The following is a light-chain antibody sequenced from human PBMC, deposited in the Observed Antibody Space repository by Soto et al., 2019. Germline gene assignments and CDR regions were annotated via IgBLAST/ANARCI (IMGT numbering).Light chain of an antibody. V-gene: IGKV3-20*01. CDR3: QQYGHSPPYT. CDR2: GTS. J-gene: IGKJ2*01. CDR1: QSINSKY. Sequence: DIVMTQSPGTLSLSPGERATLSCRASQSINSKYLAWYQQKPGQAPRLLIYGTSSRATGIPDRFSGSGSGTDFSLTISRLEPEDFGVYYCQQYGHSPPYTFGQGTKVDI.